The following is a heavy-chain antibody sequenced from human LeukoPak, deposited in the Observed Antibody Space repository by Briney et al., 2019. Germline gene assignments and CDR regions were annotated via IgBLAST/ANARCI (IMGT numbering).Heavy chain of an antibody. CDR2: ISAYNGNT. Sequence: ASVKVSCKASDYTFTSYGISWVRQAPGQGLDWMGWISAYNGNTNYAQNLQGRVTLTIDTSTSTAYMELRSLSSDDTAVYYCARDRYYYGSGSARNFDCWGQGTLVTVSS. J-gene: IGHJ4*02. CDR1: DYTFTSYG. V-gene: IGHV1-18*01. CDR3: ARDRYYYGSGSARNFDC. D-gene: IGHD3-10*01.